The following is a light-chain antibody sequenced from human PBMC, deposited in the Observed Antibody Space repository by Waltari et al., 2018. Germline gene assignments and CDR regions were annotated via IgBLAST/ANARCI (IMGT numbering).Light chain of an antibody. CDR3: FSTDSTDTYRV. J-gene: IGLJ3*02. CDR2: EDD. CDR1: DLPNRY. Sequence: SYELTQPPSVSVSPGQTARLTCSGDDLPNRYVFWYQQRPGQPPLMVIYEDDKRPSGIPERFSGSSSGSMATLTITGAQVEDEADYYCFSTDSTDTYRVFGGGSKLTVL. V-gene: IGLV3-10*01.